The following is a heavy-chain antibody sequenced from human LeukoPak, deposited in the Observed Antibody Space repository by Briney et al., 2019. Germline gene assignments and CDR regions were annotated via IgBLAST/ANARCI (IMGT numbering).Heavy chain of an antibody. CDR1: GCSISSGYY. CDR3: ARGDIPDF. Sequence: SETLSLTCGVSGCSISSGYYWGWIWQSPGKGLEWIGSIFHSGKTYYNLSLKSRVTISVDTSKNQLSLKLTSVTAADTAVYYCARGDIPDFWGQGTLVTVSS. J-gene: IGHJ4*02. V-gene: IGHV4-38-2*01. CDR2: IFHSGKT. D-gene: IGHD2-21*01.